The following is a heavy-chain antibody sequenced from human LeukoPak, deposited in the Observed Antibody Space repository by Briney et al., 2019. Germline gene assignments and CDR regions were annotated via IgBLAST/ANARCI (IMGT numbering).Heavy chain of an antibody. D-gene: IGHD3-9*01. CDR3: ARVDWLLSLGAFDI. CDR2: VIVGSGRT. Sequence: GASVKVSCKTSGFTFSNSAIQWVRQARGQPLEWIGWVIVGSGRTHYAQRLHDRLLNTRDMATNVATLEVSSLTSEDTAVYYCARVDWLLSLGAFDIWGQGTMVTVSS. V-gene: IGHV1-58*02. J-gene: IGHJ3*02. CDR1: GFTFSNSA.